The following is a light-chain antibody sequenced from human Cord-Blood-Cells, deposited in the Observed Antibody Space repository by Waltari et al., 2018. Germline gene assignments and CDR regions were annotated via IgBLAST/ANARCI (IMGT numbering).Light chain of an antibody. CDR3: QQYNNWPFT. CDR2: GAS. V-gene: IGKV3-15*01. Sequence: EIVMTQSPATLSVSPGERATLSCRASQSVSSNLAWDQQKPGQAPRLLIYGASTRATSIPARFSGSGSGTEFTLTISSLQSEDFAVYYCQQYNNWPFTFGPGTKVDIK. CDR1: QSVSSN. J-gene: IGKJ3*01.